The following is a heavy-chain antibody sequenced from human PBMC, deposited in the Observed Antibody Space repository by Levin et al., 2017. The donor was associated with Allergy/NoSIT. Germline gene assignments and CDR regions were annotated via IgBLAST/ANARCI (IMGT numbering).Heavy chain of an antibody. V-gene: IGHV4-31*03. Sequence: MPSETLSLTCTVSGGSISGGGYHWTWIRQHPEKGLEWIGYIYYSGSTFYNPSLKSRLMISVDTSKNQFSLNGSSVTAADTAVYYCAREDGSTFDFWRQGALVTVAS. CDR1: GGSISGGGYH. CDR3: AREDGSTFDF. D-gene: IGHD2-2*03. J-gene: IGHJ4*02. CDR2: IYYSGST.